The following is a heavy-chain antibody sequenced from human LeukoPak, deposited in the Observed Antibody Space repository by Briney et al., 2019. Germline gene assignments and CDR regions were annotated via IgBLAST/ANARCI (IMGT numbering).Heavy chain of an antibody. CDR3: ARDVMGGGLRCYFDY. J-gene: IGHJ4*02. D-gene: IGHD3-16*01. CDR1: GFTLSSFA. V-gene: IGHV3-30*04. CDR2: ISYDGSNK. Sequence: GRSLRLSCAASGFTLSSFAMHWVRQTPGKGLDWVAVISYDGSNKYYADSVKGRFTIFRDNSKNTLYLQMNSLRAEDTAVYYCARDVMGGGLRCYFDYWGQGTLVTVSS.